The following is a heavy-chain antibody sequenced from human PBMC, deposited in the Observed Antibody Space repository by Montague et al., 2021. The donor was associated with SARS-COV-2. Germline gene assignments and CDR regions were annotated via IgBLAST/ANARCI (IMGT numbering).Heavy chain of an antibody. CDR3: ARGGRGSRYHLLSGTWFDP. V-gene: IGHV4-34*01. D-gene: IGHD2-2*01. J-gene: IGHJ5*02. Sequence: SETLSLTCAVYGGSFGGYYWSWIRQSPGKGLEWIGEINHSGTTNYNPSLKSRVIISADTSKNQFSLKTSSVTAADTAVYYCARGGRGSRYHLLSGTWFDPWGQGTLVTVSS. CDR1: GGSFGGYY. CDR2: INHSGTT.